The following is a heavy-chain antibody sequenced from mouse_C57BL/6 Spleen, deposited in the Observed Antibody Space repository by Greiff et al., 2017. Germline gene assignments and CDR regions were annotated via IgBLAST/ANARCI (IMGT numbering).Heavy chain of an antibody. J-gene: IGHJ2*01. CDR1: GFNIKNNY. V-gene: IGHV14-3*01. CDR3: ERGYDGYY. Sequence: VQLQQPVAELVRPGASVKLSCTASGFNIKNNYMHWVKQRPDQGLEWIGMIDPANGNTKYAPKFQGKATLTADTSSNTAYMQLSSLTSEYAAVYSCERGYDGYYWGQGTTLTVSS. CDR2: IDPANGNT. D-gene: IGHD2-3*01.